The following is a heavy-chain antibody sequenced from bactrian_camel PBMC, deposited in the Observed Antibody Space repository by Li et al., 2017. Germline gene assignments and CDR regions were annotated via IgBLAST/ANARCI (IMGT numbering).Heavy chain of an antibody. V-gene: IGHV3S1*01. CDR2: IVTLGGTT. J-gene: IGHJ6*01. CDR3: APSPQDAPSSDGWCSAASYYGY. Sequence: HVQLVESGGGSVQAGGSLTLSCEHSGSIDGTNCIGWFRQYPGKEREGVAAIVTLGGTTYYDDSVTGRFTISKDNSKNTLYLHMNSLEPEDTAMYYCAPSPQDAPSSDGWCSAASYYGYWGPGTQVTVS. CDR1: GSIDGTNC. D-gene: IGHD1*01.